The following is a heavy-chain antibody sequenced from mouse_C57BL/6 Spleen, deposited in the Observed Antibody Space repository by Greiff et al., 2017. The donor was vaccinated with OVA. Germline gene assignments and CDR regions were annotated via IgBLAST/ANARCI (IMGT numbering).Heavy chain of an antibody. CDR2: IDPSDSYT. CDR3: ARSHYYGSSYGAY. CDR1: GYTFTSYW. D-gene: IGHD1-1*01. J-gene: IGHJ3*01. V-gene: IGHV1-69*01. Sequence: QVQLQQPGAELVMPGASVKLSCKASGYTFTSYWMHWVKQRPGQGLEWIGEIDPSDSYTNYNQKFKGKSTLTVDKSSSTAYMQLSSLTSEDSAVYYCARSHYYGSSYGAYWGQGTLVTVSA.